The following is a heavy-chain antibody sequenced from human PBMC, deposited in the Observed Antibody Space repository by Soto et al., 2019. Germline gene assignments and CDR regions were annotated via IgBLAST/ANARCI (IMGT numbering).Heavy chain of an antibody. CDR3: ARGRNLWFEELYLGY. Sequence: ASVKVSCKASGYTFTGYYMHWVRQAPGQGLEWMGWINPNSGGTNYAQKFQGWVTMTRDTSISTAYMELSRLRSDDTAVYYCARGRNLWFEELYLGYWGQGTLVTVSS. CDR2: INPNSGGT. V-gene: IGHV1-2*04. D-gene: IGHD3-10*01. J-gene: IGHJ4*02. CDR1: GYTFTGYY.